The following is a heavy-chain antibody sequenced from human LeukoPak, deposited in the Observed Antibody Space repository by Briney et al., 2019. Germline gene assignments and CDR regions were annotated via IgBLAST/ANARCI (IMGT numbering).Heavy chain of an antibody. CDR2: INHSGST. CDR3: ARGPYYYDSSGYYDY. D-gene: IGHD3-22*01. V-gene: IGHV4-34*01. J-gene: IGHJ4*02. Sequence: PSETLSLTCAVYGGSFSGYYWSWIRQPPGKGLEWIGEINHSGSTNYNPSLKSRVTISVDTSKNQFSLKLSSVTAADTAVYYCARGPYYYDSSGYYDYWGQGTLVTVSS. CDR1: GGSFSGYY.